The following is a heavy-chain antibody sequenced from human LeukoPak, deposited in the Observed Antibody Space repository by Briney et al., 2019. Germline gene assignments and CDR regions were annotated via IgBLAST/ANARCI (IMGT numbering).Heavy chain of an antibody. V-gene: IGHV3-30*02. J-gene: IGHJ4*02. CDR3: AKDSVAYSGSSYYFDY. CDR1: GFTFSNYG. Sequence: GGSLRLSXAASGFTFSNYGMHWVRQAPGKGLKWVAFIRYDGSNKYYADSVKGRFTISRDNSKNTLYLQMNSLRAEDTAVYYCAKDSVAYSGSSYYFDYWGQGTLVTVSS. D-gene: IGHD1-26*01. CDR2: IRYDGSNK.